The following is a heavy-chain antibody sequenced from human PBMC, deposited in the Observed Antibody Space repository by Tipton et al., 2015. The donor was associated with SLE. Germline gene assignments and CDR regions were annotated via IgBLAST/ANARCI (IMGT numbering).Heavy chain of an antibody. V-gene: IGHV4-4*08. Sequence: TLSLTCTVSGGSISSYYWSWIRQPPGKGLEWIGCIYTSGSTNYNPSLKSRVTISVDTSKNQFSLKLSSVTAADTAVYYCARHARGYWYFDLWGRGTLVTVSS. J-gene: IGHJ2*01. CDR2: IYTSGST. CDR3: ARHARGYWYFDL. CDR1: GGSISSYY.